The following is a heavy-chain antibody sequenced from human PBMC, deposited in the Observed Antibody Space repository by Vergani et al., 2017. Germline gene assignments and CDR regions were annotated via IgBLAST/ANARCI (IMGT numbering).Heavy chain of an antibody. V-gene: IGHV3-49*04. D-gene: IGHD5-18*01. J-gene: IGHJ4*02. Sequence: EVRLVESGGDLVQPGRSLRLSCEASGFTFNGYAMHWVRQVPGKGLEWVAFIRNKAYGGTTEYAASVKGRFTISRDDSKRLAYLQLSGLKTEDTAVYFCSRGRGYSFGYSDYWGQGTLVTVSS. CDR2: IRNKAYGGTT. CDR1: GFTFNGYA. CDR3: SRGRGYSFGYSDY.